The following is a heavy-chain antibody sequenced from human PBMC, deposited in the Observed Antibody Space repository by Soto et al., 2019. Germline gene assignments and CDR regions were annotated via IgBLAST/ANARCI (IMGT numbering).Heavy chain of an antibody. CDR2: ISYDGSNK. CDR1: GFTFSDFW. D-gene: IGHD2-21*01. V-gene: IGHV3-30-3*01. J-gene: IGHJ6*02. CDR3: ARGGGGGTVMDV. Sequence: PGGSLRLSCAASGFTFSDFWMTWVRQAPGKGLEWVAVISYDGSNKYYADSVKGRFTISRDNSKNTLYLQMNSLRAEDTAVYYCARGGGGGTVMDVWGQGTTVTVSS.